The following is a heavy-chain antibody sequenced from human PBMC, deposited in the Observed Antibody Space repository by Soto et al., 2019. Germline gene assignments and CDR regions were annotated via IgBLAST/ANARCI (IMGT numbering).Heavy chain of an antibody. Sequence: GSLRLSCAASGITFKNAWMTWVRQAPGKGLEWVGRIKSKTDGGTADYAAPVKDRFFISRDGSRNRLFLQMTSLTTEDTAVYYCTPGGWVLPYSDYWGQGTQVTVSS. CDR3: TPGGWVLPYSDY. CDR1: GITFKNAW. V-gene: IGHV3-15*01. D-gene: IGHD1-26*01. CDR2: IKSKTDGGTA. J-gene: IGHJ4*02.